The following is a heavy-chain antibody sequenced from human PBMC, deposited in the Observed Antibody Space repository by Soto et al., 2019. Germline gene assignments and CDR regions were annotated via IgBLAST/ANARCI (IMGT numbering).Heavy chain of an antibody. J-gene: IGHJ6*02. Sequence: SVTLSLTCAVSGGSLSSGGYSWSWLRQPPGKGLEWIGYIHHSGSTNYNPSLKSRVTISVDKSKNQFSLKLSSVTAADTAVYYCARSPDSSGYYPRWYYYGMDVWGQGTTVTVSS. CDR1: GGSLSSGGYS. CDR3: ARSPDSSGYYPRWYYYGMDV. V-gene: IGHV4-30-2*01. CDR2: IHHSGST. D-gene: IGHD3-22*01.